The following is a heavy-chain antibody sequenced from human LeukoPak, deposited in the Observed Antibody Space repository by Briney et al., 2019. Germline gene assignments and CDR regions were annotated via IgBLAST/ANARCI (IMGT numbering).Heavy chain of an antibody. Sequence: GGSLRLSCAASGFTFSSYSMNWVRQAPGKGLEWIAFITSRGSPIYYADSVKGRFTISRDNANHSLFLQMDSLRAEDTAIYYCTRVPGVVYYDYMDVWGKGTTVTVSS. D-gene: IGHD2-15*01. CDR3: TRVPGVVYYDYMDV. V-gene: IGHV3-48*01. J-gene: IGHJ6*03. CDR2: ITSRGSPI. CDR1: GFTFSSYS.